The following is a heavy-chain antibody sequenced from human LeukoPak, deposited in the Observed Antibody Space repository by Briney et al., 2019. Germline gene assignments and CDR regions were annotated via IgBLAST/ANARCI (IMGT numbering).Heavy chain of an antibody. D-gene: IGHD3-10*01. V-gene: IGHV1-46*01. Sequence: APVKVSCKASGYTFTSYYMHWVRQAPGQGLEWMGIINPSGGSTSYAQKFQGRVTMTRDTSTSTVYMELSSLRSEDTAVYYCARDSLTMVPWDYWGQGTLVTVSS. J-gene: IGHJ4*02. CDR2: INPSGGST. CDR3: ARDSLTMVPWDY. CDR1: GYTFTSYY.